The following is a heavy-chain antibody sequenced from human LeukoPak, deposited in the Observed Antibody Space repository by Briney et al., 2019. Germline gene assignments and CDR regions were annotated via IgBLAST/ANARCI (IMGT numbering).Heavy chain of an antibody. CDR1: GFTFSSYA. V-gene: IGHV3-30*01. Sequence: GGSLRLSCAASGFTFSSYAMYWVRQAPGKGLEWVAVISYDGSNKYYADSVKGRFTISRDNSKNTLYPQMNSLRAEDTAVYYCARDRGCSSTSCGYSWFDPWGQGTLVTVSS. CDR2: ISYDGSNK. J-gene: IGHJ5*02. D-gene: IGHD2-2*01. CDR3: ARDRGCSSTSCGYSWFDP.